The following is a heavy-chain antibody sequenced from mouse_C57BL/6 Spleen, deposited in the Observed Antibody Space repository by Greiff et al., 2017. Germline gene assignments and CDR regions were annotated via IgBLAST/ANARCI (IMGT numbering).Heavy chain of an antibody. J-gene: IGHJ2*01. V-gene: IGHV14-4*01. CDR1: GFNIKDDY. CDR2: IDPANGDT. CDR3: TTNYYFDD. Sequence: EVKLQESGAELVRPGASVKLSCTASGFNIKDDYMHWVKQRPEQGLEWIGWIDPANGDTEYASKFQGKATITADTSSNTAYLQLSSLTSEDTAVYYCTTNYYFDDWGQGTTLTVSS.